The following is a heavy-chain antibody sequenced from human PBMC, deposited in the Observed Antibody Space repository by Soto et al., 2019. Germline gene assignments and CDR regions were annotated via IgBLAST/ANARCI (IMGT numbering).Heavy chain of an antibody. Sequence: EVQLLESRGGVVQPGGSLRLSCAASGFTFSSYAMSWVRQAPGKGLEWVSVISGSGGSTYYADSVKGRFTISRDNSKNTLYLQTNSLRAEDTAVYYCAKGQGERLAERDWFDPWGQGTLVTVSS. D-gene: IGHD1-26*01. J-gene: IGHJ5*02. CDR2: ISGSGGST. CDR3: AKGQGERLAERDWFDP. V-gene: IGHV3-23*01. CDR1: GFTFSSYA.